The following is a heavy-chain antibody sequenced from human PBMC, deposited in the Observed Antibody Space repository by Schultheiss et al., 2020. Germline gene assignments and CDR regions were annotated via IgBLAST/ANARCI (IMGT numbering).Heavy chain of an antibody. D-gene: IGHD2-2*01. Sequence: SETLSLTCTVSGGSISSGGYYWSWIRQHPGKGLEWIGYIYYSGSTYYNPSLKSRVTISVDTSKNQFSLKLSSVTAADTAVYYCARRCTSCYRNYYYGMVVWGKGTTVTVSS. J-gene: IGHJ6*04. V-gene: IGHV4-31*03. CDR2: IYYSGST. CDR3: ARRCTSCYRNYYYGMVV. CDR1: GGSISSGGYY.